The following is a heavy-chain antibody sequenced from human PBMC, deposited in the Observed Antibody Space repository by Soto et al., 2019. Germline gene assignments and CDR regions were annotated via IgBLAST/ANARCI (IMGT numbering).Heavy chain of an antibody. CDR1: GYIFTDHL. CDR3: ARGAQGFFPVSGIYFYFDH. Sequence: VKVSCKTSGYIFTDHLIHWVRQSPGQGLQWVGWVHPDSGGTNVAQAFQDRVTMTADTSITTAYMDLARLRPDDTAIFYCARGAQGFFPVSGIYFYFDHWGQGTPVTVSS. J-gene: IGHJ4*02. D-gene: IGHD3-22*01. V-gene: IGHV1-2*02. CDR2: VHPDSGGT.